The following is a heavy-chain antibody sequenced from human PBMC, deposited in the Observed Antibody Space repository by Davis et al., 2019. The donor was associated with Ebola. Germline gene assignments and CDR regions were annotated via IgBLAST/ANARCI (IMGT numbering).Heavy chain of an antibody. CDR2: ISSGSFTI. V-gene: IGHV3-48*02. D-gene: IGHD3-3*01. CDR1: GITFSSYS. Sequence: PGGSLRLSCAASGITFSSYSMNWVRQAPGKGLEWVAFISSGSFTIHYADSVKGRFTISRDNAKNSLFLQMNSRGDEDTTVYYCARWSILGQWGQGTLVTVSS. J-gene: IGHJ4*02. CDR3: ARWSILGQ.